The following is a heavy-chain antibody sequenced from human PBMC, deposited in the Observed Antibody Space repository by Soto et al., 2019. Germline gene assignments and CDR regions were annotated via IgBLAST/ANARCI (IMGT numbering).Heavy chain of an antibody. J-gene: IGHJ4*02. V-gene: IGHV3-21*06. CDR2: ISSTTNYI. Sequence: GGSLRLSCAASGFTFTRYSMNWVRKAPGKGLEWVSSISSTTNYIYYGDSMKGRFTISRDNAKNSLYLEMNSLRAEDTAVYYCARESEDLTSNFDYWGQGTLVTVSS. CDR3: ARESEDLTSNFDY. CDR1: GFTFTRYS.